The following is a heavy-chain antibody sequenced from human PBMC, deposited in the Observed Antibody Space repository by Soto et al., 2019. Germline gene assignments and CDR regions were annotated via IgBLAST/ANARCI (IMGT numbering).Heavy chain of an antibody. J-gene: IGHJ4*02. V-gene: IGHV1-69*01. CDR3: SSGRDSFGGSGYSRVEY. D-gene: IGHD3-22*01. Sequence: QVQLLQSGAEVQKPGSSVRVSCKTSGVTFNSYSLHWVRQAPGQGLEWMGGFMPLFGTANYAQKFQGRVTFTADESTSTAYMDLSNLRSEDTALYYCSSGRDSFGGSGYSRVEYWGQGTQVTVSS. CDR1: GVTFNSYS. CDR2: FMPLFGTA.